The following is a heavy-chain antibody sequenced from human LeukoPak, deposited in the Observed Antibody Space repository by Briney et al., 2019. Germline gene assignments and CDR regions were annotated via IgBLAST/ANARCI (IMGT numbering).Heavy chain of an antibody. Sequence: GSLRLSCAASGFTFSDYDMHWVRQVTGKGLEWVSAIHTSGLTYYANSVKGRFIISRDNGKDSLFLQMNSLRAGDTSVYYCARELLGPHFYGMDVWGQGTTVTVSS. V-gene: IGHV3-13*01. J-gene: IGHJ6*02. CDR3: ARELLGPHFYGMDV. D-gene: IGHD3-3*02. CDR2: IHTSGLT. CDR1: GFTFSDYD.